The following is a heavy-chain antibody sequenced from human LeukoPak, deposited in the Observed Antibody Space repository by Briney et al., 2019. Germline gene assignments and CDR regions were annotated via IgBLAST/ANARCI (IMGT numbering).Heavy chain of an antibody. CDR3: ARMGITIFGVVIMRYYGMDV. J-gene: IGHJ6*02. CDR1: GGTFSSYA. D-gene: IGHD3-3*01. Sequence: GASVTVSCKASGGTFSSYAISWVRQAPGQGLEWMGGIIPIFGTANYAQKFQGRVTITADESTSTAYMELSSLRSEDTAVYYCARMGITIFGVVIMRYYGMDVWGQGTTVTVSS. V-gene: IGHV1-69*01. CDR2: IIPIFGTA.